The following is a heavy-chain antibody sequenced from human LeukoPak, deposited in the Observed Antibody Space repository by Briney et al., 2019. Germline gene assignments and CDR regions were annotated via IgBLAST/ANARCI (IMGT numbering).Heavy chain of an antibody. J-gene: IGHJ4*02. D-gene: IGHD3-22*01. V-gene: IGHV3-23*01. CDR2: ISGSGGST. CDR3: AKSRNYYDSSGPHY. Sequence: GGSLRLSCAASGFTFSSYAMSWVRQAPGKGLEWVSAISGSGGSTYYAGSVKGRFTISRDNSKNTLYLQMNSLRAEDTAVYYCAKSRNYYDSSGPHYWGQGTLVTVSS. CDR1: GFTFSSYA.